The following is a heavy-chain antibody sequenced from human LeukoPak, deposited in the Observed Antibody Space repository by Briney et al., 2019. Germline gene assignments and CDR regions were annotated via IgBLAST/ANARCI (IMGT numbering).Heavy chain of an antibody. CDR3: ARDYWGSLDF. J-gene: IGHJ4*02. CDR2: GEST. Sequence: SETLSLTCTVSGGSIRSASYHWGWIRRPPGKGLEWIGYGESTNYNSSLRSRVTISVDRSKSQLSLQLRSLTVADTTVYYCARDYWGSLDFWGRGILVTVSS. V-gene: IGHV4-39*07. CDR1: GGSIRSASYH. D-gene: IGHD7-27*01.